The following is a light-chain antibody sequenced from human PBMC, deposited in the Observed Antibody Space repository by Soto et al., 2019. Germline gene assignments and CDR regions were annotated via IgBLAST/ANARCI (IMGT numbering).Light chain of an antibody. Sequence: DIQMTQSPSTLSASVGDRVTITCRASQSISSWLAWYQQKPGKAPNLLIYDASTLESGVPSRFSGSGSGTEFTLTISSLQPDDFATYYCQRYHSYSWTFGQGTKVEIE. CDR3: QRYHSYSWT. V-gene: IGKV1-5*01. J-gene: IGKJ1*01. CDR1: QSISSW. CDR2: DAS.